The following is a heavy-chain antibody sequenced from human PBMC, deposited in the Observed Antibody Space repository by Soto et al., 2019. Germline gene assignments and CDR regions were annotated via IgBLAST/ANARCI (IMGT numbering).Heavy chain of an antibody. CDR3: AKRGSGTFFDY. D-gene: IGHD3-10*01. Sequence: GGSLRLSCAASGFTFSSYAMSWVRQAPGKGLERVSIISGSGDSTYYADSVKGRFTISRDNSKNTLYLQMNSLRAEDTAVYYCAKRGSGTFFDYWGQGTLVTVSS. CDR2: ISGSGDST. J-gene: IGHJ4*02. V-gene: IGHV3-23*01. CDR1: GFTFSSYA.